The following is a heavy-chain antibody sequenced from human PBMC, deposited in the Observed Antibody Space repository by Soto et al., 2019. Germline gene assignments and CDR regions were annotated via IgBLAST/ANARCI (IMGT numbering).Heavy chain of an antibody. D-gene: IGHD2-2*01. J-gene: IGHJ3*02. CDR2: ISSSSSYI. V-gene: IGHV3-21*01. Sequence: GGPMRLSCRSSGVTFSSYSMNLVRHAPGKGLEWVSSISSSSSYIYYADSVKGRFTISRDNAKNSLYLQMNSLRAEDTAVYYCARDRLGYCSSTSCTHDAFDIWGQGKMVTGSS. CDR1: GVTFSSYS. CDR3: ARDRLGYCSSTSCTHDAFDI.